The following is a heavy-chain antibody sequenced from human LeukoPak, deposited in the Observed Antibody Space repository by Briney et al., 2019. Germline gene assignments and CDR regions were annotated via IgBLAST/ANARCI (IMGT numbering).Heavy chain of an antibody. V-gene: IGHV4-59*08. CDR1: GGSISSYY. CDR3: SLWAVTTAIDY. CDR2: IYYSGST. J-gene: IGHJ4*02. Sequence: KASETLSLTCAVSGGSISSYYWSWIRQPPGKGLEWIGYIYYSGSTNHNPSLKSRVTISVDTSKNQFSLKLSSVTAADTAVYYCSLWAVTTAIDYWGQGTLVTVSS. D-gene: IGHD4-17*01.